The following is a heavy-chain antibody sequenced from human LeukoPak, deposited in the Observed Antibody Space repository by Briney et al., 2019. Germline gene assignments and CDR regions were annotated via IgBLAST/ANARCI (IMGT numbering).Heavy chain of an antibody. CDR1: GFIFTKYW. Sequence: GGSLRLSCAASGFIFTKYWMHWVRQAPGKGLEWVSGISGSGGSTYYADSVKGRFTISRDNSKNTLYLQMNSLRAEDTAAYYCATDSYDSSGYYLYYFDYWGQGTLVTVSS. J-gene: IGHJ4*02. CDR2: ISGSGGST. D-gene: IGHD3-22*01. V-gene: IGHV3-23*01. CDR3: ATDSYDSSGYYLYYFDY.